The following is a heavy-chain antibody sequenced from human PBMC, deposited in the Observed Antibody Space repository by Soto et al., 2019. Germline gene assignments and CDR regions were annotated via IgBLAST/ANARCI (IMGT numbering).Heavy chain of an antibody. Sequence: GGSLRLSCAASGFIFGNFWMSWVRQAPGKGLEWVANIKQDGSEKYYVDSVKGRFTLSRDNAKNSLHLQMNSLRAEDTAIYYCAKDQSNSNPLYYFDFWGPGTLVTVSS. V-gene: IGHV3-7*03. D-gene: IGHD6-13*01. CDR2: IKQDGSEK. CDR1: GFIFGNFW. CDR3: AKDQSNSNPLYYFDF. J-gene: IGHJ4*02.